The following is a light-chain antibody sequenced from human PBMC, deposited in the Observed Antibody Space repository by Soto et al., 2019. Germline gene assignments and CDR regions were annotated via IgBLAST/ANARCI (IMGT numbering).Light chain of an antibody. CDR3: QQSYSTPIT. Sequence: DIQMTQSPSSLSASVEDRVTITCRASQIISSFLIWYQQKPGKAPKLLIYAASNLQSGVPSRFSGSGSGTDFTLTISSLQPEDFATYYCQQSYSTPITFGQGTRLEI. CDR1: QIISSF. V-gene: IGKV1-39*01. J-gene: IGKJ5*01. CDR2: AAS.